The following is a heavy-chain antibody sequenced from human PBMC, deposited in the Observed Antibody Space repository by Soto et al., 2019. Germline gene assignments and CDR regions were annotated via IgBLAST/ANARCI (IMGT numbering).Heavy chain of an antibody. J-gene: IGHJ2*01. D-gene: IGHD1-26*01. Sequence: QVQLVQSGAEVKKPGASVKVSCKASGYTFTSYAMHWVRQAPGQRLEWMGWINAGNGNTTYSQKFQGRVTITRDTSASTAYMELSRLRSEDTAVYYCARGGSLYWYFDLWGRGTLVTVSS. CDR2: INAGNGNT. V-gene: IGHV1-3*01. CDR3: ARGGSLYWYFDL. CDR1: GYTFTSYA.